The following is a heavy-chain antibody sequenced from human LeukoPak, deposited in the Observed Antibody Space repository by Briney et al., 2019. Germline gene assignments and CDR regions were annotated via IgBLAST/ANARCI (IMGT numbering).Heavy chain of an antibody. V-gene: IGHV4-39*01. D-gene: IGHD3-10*01. CDR2: IYYSGST. J-gene: IGHJ4*02. Sequence: SETLSLTCTVSGGSISSSSYYWGGIRQPPGKGLECIGSIYYSGSTYYNPSLKSRATISVDTSKNHFSLKLSSVTAADTAVYYCARHRSYYYGSGSYPFDYWGQGTLVTVSS. CDR3: ARHRSYYYGSGSYPFDY. CDR1: GGSISSSSYY.